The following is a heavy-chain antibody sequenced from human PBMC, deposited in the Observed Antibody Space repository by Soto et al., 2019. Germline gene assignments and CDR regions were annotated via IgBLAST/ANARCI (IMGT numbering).Heavy chain of an antibody. CDR3: ARKFADYYYGMDV. Sequence: AASVKVSCKASGGTFSSYAISWVRQAPGQGLEWMGGIIPIFGTANYAQKFQGRVTITADESTSTAYMELSSLRSEDTAVYYCARKFADYYYGMDVWGQGTTVTVSS. CDR2: IIPIFGTA. CDR1: GGTFSSYA. V-gene: IGHV1-69*13. J-gene: IGHJ6*02. D-gene: IGHD2-21*01.